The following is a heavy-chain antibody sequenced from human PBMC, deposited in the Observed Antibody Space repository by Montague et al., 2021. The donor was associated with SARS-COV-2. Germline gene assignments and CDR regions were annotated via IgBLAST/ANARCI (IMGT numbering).Heavy chain of an antibody. Sequence: SETLSLTCTVSGGSISSTSYYWGWIRQPPGKGLEWIGSIYYSGSTYYNPSLKSRVTISVDTSKNQFSLKLSSVTAADTAVYYCVRQPGQWLPREWVWFDPWGQGTLVTVSS. CDR2: IYYSGST. D-gene: IGHD6-19*01. CDR1: GGSISSTSYY. J-gene: IGHJ5*02. V-gene: IGHV4-39*01. CDR3: VRQPGQWLPREWVWFDP.